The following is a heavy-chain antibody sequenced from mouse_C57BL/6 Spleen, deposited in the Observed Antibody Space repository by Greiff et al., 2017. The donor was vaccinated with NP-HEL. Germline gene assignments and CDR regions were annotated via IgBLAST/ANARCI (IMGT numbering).Heavy chain of an antibody. CDR3: AREEVEGYAMDY. Sequence: QVQLQQSGAELVRPGASVKLSCKASGYTFTDYYINWVKQRPGQGLEWIARIYPGSGNTYYNEKFKGKATLTAEKSSSTAYMQLSSLTSEDSAVYFCAREEVEGYAMDYWGQGTSVTVSS. J-gene: IGHJ4*01. CDR2: IYPGSGNT. V-gene: IGHV1-76*01. CDR1: GYTFTDYY.